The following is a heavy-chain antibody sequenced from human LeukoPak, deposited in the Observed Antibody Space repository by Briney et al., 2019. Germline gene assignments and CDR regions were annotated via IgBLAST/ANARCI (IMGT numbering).Heavy chain of an antibody. CDR1: GLTFDNYG. CDR2: ISWDGGSI. Sequence: PGGSLRLSCAVSGLTFDNYGMRWVRQAPGKGLEWVSGISWDGGSIGYADSVKGRFTISRDNAKNSLYLQMNSLRAEGTALYYCAKGGPQNYYGKGYYYGMDVWGQGTTVTVSS. D-gene: IGHD3-10*01. V-gene: IGHV3-9*01. J-gene: IGHJ6*02. CDR3: AKGGPQNYYGKGYYYGMDV.